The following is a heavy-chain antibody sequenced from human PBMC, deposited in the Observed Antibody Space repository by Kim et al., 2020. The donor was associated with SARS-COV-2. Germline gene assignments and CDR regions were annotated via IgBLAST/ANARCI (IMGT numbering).Heavy chain of an antibody. CDR3: ARGVGGSYGSGSDYNSDYGMDG. V-gene: IGHV4-34*01. Sequence: SETLSLTCAVYGGSFSGYYWSWIRQSPTKGLEWIGEINHSGSTNYNPSLKSRVTISVDTSKNQFSLKLTSVTAADTAVYFCARGVGGSYGSGSDYNSDYGMDGWGQGTPVTVSS. D-gene: IGHD3-10*01. CDR1: GGSFSGYY. CDR2: INHSGST. J-gene: IGHJ6*02.